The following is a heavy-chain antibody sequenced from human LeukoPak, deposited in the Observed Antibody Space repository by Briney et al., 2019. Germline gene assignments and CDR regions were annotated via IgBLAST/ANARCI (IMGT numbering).Heavy chain of an antibody. Sequence: SETLSLTCTVSGGSISSYYWSWIRQPPGKGLEWIGYIYYSGSTNFNPSLKSRVTISVDTSKNQFSLKLSSVTAADTAVYYCARQMDTAMVTGHYYYYMDVWGKGTTVTVSS. J-gene: IGHJ6*03. CDR1: GGSISSYY. CDR3: ARQMDTAMVTGHYYYYMDV. CDR2: IYYSGST. V-gene: IGHV4-59*08. D-gene: IGHD5-18*01.